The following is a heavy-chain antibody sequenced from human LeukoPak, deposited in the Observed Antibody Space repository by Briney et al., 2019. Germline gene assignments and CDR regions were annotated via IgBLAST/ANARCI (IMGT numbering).Heavy chain of an antibody. D-gene: IGHD4-17*01. V-gene: IGHV4-34*01. J-gene: IGHJ4*02. CDR3: ARHGGYDYGDYFDY. CDR1: GGSFSGYY. Sequence: PSETLSLTCAVYGGSFSGYYWSWIRQPPGKGLEWIGEINHSGSTHYNPSLKSRVTISVDTSKNQFSLKLSSVTAADTAVYYCARHGGYDYGDYFDYWGQGTLVTVSS. CDR2: INHSGST.